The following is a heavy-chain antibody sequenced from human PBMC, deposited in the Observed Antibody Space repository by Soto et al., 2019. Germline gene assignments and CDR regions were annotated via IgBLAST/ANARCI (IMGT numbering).Heavy chain of an antibody. V-gene: IGHV4-4*02. CDR2: LHHGGST. J-gene: IGHJ4*02. CDR1: PCSINNNNW. Sequence: TLSLTCDLCPCSINNNNWWSWVRQPPGGGLEWIGELHHGGSTNYNPSLESRVTFSVDISKNQFFLKLSSVTAADTAVYYCTKNRAYALDYWGKVTLVPVSP. D-gene: IGHD4-17*01. CDR3: TKNRAYALDY.